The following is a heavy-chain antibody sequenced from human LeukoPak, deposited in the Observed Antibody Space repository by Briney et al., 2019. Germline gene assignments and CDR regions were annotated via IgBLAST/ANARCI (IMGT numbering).Heavy chain of an antibody. CDR3: ARGREGFFDY. Sequence: QPGGSLRLSCAASGLTFSTSWMHWVRQAPGKGLVWVSQINGDGGRTRFADSVKGRLTISRDNAKNTVYLQMNSLRTDDTAMYYCARGREGFFDYWGHGTLVTVSS. CDR2: INGDGGRT. D-gene: IGHD5-24*01. J-gene: IGHJ4*01. V-gene: IGHV3-74*01. CDR1: GLTFSTSW.